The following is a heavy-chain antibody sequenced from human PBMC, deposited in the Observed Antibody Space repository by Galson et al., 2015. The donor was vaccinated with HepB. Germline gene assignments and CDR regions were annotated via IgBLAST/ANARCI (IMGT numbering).Heavy chain of an antibody. CDR2: FDPEDGET. V-gene: IGHV1-24*01. Sequence: SVKVSCKVSGYTLTGLSMHWVRQAPGKGLEWMGGFDPEDGETIYAQKFQGRVTMTEDTSTDTAYMELSSLRSEDTAVYYCATESVVVTALDAFDIWGQGTMVTVSS. CDR1: GYTLTGLS. J-gene: IGHJ3*02. D-gene: IGHD2-21*02. CDR3: ATESVVVTALDAFDI.